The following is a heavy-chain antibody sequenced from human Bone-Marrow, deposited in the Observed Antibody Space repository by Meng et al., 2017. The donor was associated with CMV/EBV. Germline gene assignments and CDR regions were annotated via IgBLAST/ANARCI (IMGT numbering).Heavy chain of an antibody. CDR3: ARDQQLPSYYYYYGMDV. J-gene: IGHJ6*02. D-gene: IGHD6-13*01. V-gene: IGHV3-48*04. Sequence: GESLKISCAASGFTFSSYSMNWVRQAPGKGLEWVSYISSSSSTIYYADSVKGRFTISRDNAKNSLYLQMNSLRAEDTAVYYCARDQQLPSYYYYYGMDVWGQGTTVTVSS. CDR1: GFTFSSYS. CDR2: ISSSSSTI.